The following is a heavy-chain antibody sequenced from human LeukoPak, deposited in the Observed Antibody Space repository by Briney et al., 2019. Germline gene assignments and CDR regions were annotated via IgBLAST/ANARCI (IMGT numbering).Heavy chain of an antibody. Sequence: PGGSLRLSCAASGFTFSSYAMSWVRQAPGKGLEWVSAISGSGGSTYYADSVKGRFTISRDNSKNTLYLQMNSLRAEDTAVYYCAKDGPPTYYDILTGYYTGSYYYYYYMDVWGKGTTVTVSS. CDR3: AKDGPPTYYDILTGYYTGSYYYYYYMDV. V-gene: IGHV3-23*01. J-gene: IGHJ6*03. CDR1: GFTFSSYA. D-gene: IGHD3-9*01. CDR2: ISGSGGST.